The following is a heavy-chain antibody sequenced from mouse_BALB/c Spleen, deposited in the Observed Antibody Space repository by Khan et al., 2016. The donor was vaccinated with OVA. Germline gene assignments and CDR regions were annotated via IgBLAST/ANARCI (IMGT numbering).Heavy chain of an antibody. J-gene: IGHJ2*01. V-gene: IGHV14-3*02. Sequence: VQLKESGAELVKPGASVKLSCTASGFNIKDTHMHWVKQRPEQGLEWIGRIDPANDNSKYDPMFQGKATITADTSSNTAYLHLSSLTSEDTAVYYCAPAGTGDYFDYWGQGTTLTVSS. CDR1: GFNIKDTH. CDR2: IDPANDNS. D-gene: IGHD4-1*01. CDR3: APAGTGDYFDY.